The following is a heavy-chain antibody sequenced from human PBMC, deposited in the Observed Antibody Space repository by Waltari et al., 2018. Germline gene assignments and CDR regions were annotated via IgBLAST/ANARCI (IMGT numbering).Heavy chain of an antibody. Sequence: EVQLLESGGGLFKPGGSLRLPCPASGFTFSSYAMSWVRQAPGKGREWVSAISGSGGSTYYADSVKGRFTISRDNSKNTLYLQMNSLRAEDTAVYYCAKGRLGLDYWGQGTLVTVSS. J-gene: IGHJ4*02. CDR2: ISGSGGST. CDR3: AKGRLGLDY. D-gene: IGHD6-19*01. V-gene: IGHV3-23*01. CDR1: GFTFSSYA.